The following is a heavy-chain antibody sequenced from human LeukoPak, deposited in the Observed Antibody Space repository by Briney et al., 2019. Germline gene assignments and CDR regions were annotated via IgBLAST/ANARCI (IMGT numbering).Heavy chain of an antibody. V-gene: IGHV4-34*01. Sequence: SETLSLTCAVYGGSFSGYYWSWIRQPPGKGLEWIGEINHSGSTNYNPSLKSRVTISVDTSKNQFSLKLSSVTAADTAVYYCARKAVTGYYYYGMDVWGQGTTVTVSS. CDR1: GGSFSGYY. J-gene: IGHJ6*02. CDR3: ARKAVTGYYYYGMDV. D-gene: IGHD1-14*01. CDR2: INHSGST.